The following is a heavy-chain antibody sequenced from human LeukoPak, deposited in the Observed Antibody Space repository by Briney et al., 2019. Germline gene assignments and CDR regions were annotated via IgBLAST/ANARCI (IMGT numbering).Heavy chain of an antibody. V-gene: IGHV3-9*01. Sequence: GGSLRLSCAASGFTFSSYAMSWVRQAPGKGLEWVSGISWNSGSIGYADSVKGRFTISRDNAKNSLYLQMNSLRAEDTALYYCAKELFGTGSGMDVWGQGTTVTVSS. D-gene: IGHD3-16*01. J-gene: IGHJ6*02. CDR1: GFTFSSYA. CDR3: AKELFGTGSGMDV. CDR2: ISWNSGSI.